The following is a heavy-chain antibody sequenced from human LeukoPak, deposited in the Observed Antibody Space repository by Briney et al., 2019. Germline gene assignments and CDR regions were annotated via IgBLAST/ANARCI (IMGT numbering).Heavy chain of an antibody. D-gene: IGHD5-24*01. J-gene: IGHJ3*02. Sequence: GGSLRLSCAASGFTFSSYSMNWVRQAPGKGLEWVSSISSSSSYIYYADSVKGRFTIFRDNAKNSLYLQMNSLRAEDTAVYYCARVGDGYNLGAFDIWGQGTMVTVSS. CDR1: GFTFSSYS. CDR3: ARVGDGYNLGAFDI. CDR2: ISSSSSYI. V-gene: IGHV3-21*01.